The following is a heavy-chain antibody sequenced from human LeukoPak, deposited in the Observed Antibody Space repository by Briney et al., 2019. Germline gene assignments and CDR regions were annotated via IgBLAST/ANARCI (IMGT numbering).Heavy chain of an antibody. CDR1: GGSISSYY. Sequence: SETLSLTCTVSGGSISSYYWSWIRQPPGKGLEWIGSIDYSGNTDYNPSLKSRVTISVDTSKNQFSLKLSSVTAADTAVYYCARVAWGSSSSPFDYWGQGTLVTVSS. CDR3: ARVAWGSSSSPFDY. J-gene: IGHJ4*02. D-gene: IGHD6-6*01. V-gene: IGHV4-59*01. CDR2: IDYSGNT.